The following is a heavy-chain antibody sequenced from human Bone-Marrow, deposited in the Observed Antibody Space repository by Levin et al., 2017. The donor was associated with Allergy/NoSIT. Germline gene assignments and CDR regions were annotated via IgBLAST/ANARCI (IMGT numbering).Heavy chain of an antibody. Sequence: GSGPTLVKPTQTLTLTCTFSGFSLTTTGMRVGWIRQPPGKALEWLARIDWDDDKFYTMSLKTRLTISKDTSKNQVVLTMTNMDSVDTATYCCARMSVSPTFYFDFWGQGTLVTVSS. CDR3: ARMSVSPTFYFDF. V-gene: IGHV2-70*04. CDR1: GFSLTTTGMR. J-gene: IGHJ4*02. CDR2: IDWDDDK.